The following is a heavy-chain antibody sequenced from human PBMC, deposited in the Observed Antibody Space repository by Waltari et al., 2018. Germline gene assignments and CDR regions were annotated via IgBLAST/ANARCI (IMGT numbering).Heavy chain of an antibody. V-gene: IGHV4-34*01. CDR3: ARGGLRKNWFDP. D-gene: IGHD6-19*01. J-gene: IGHJ5*02. Sequence: QVQLQQWGAGLLKPSETLSLTCVVYGGSFSGYSWRWIRQPPGKGLEWIGEINHSGSINYNPSLKSRVTISGDTSKNQFSLKLSSVTAADTAVYYCARGGLRKNWFDPWGQGTLVTVSS. CDR2: INHSGSI. CDR1: GGSFSGYS.